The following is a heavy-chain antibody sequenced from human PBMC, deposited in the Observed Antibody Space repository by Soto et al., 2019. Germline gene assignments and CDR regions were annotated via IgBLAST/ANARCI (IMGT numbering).Heavy chain of an antibody. J-gene: IGHJ4*02. CDR1: GGSFSGYY. V-gene: IGHV4-34*02. CDR2: INHSGNS. CDR3: ARGVANTSACPLDC. D-gene: IGHD6-19*01. Sequence: QVQLQQWGAGLLKPSETLSLTCAVYGGSFSGYYWSWIRQPPGKGLEWIGEINHSGNSNSHPSLKSRVTISVDTSKTHFSLNLSSVTAADTAVYYCARGVANTSACPLDCWGQVTLVTVSS.